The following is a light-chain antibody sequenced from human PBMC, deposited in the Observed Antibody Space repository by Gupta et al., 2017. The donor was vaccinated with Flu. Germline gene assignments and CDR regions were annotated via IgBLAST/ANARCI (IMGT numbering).Light chain of an antibody. Sequence: ESVTIWCSGTISNIGRNSVNWYQHFPGSAPRLLIYSSYERPSGVPDRFSGSKSGTSASLTISGLQSDDEADYYCADWDDNLDGVIFGGGTRVTV. CDR1: ISNIGRNS. CDR2: SSY. CDR3: ADWDDNLDGVI. V-gene: IGLV1-44*01. J-gene: IGLJ2*01.